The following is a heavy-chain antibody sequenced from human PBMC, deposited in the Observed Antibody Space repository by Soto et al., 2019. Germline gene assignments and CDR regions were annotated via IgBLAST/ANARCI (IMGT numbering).Heavy chain of an antibody. J-gene: IGHJ6*02. CDR3: ARVDYGDYHSSYYGMAV. D-gene: IGHD4-17*01. V-gene: IGHV1-69*17. CDR2: IIPISEIT. Sequence: VQLVQSGGEVKKPGSSVKVSCKASGGSFNNDAINWVRQSPGQGLEWLGGIIPISEITEYAQKFQGRVILTADKSKGSACMELSSLRLEDTALYYCARVDYGDYHSSYYGMAVWGQGTTVTVSS. CDR1: GGSFNNDA.